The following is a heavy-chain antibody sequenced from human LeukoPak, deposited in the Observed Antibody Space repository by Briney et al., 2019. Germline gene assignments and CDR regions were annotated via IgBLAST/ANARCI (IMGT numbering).Heavy chain of an antibody. CDR1: GDSISSTSYY. CDR3: ARGSEDGTDY. V-gene: IGHV4-39*07. J-gene: IGHJ4*02. D-gene: IGHD6-6*01. Sequence: SETLSLTCTVSGDSISSTSYYWGWIRQPPGNGLEWIGNMYYGGSTYHNPSLKSRVTISVDTSKNQFSLKLSSVTAADTAVYYCARGSEDGTDYWGQGTLVTVSS. CDR2: MYYGGST.